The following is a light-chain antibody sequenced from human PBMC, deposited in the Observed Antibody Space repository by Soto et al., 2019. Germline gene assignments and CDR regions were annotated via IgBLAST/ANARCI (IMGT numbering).Light chain of an antibody. V-gene: IGKV3D-15*01. CDR3: QQYDKWPRT. CDR1: QSGSTN. CDR2: GAS. J-gene: IGKJ1*01. Sequence: MAQFSAPLFVSPGERAALSFRASQSGSTNLAWYQQKPGQPPRLLIYGASTRATAVPDRFTAGGSGTEFTLTISRLQSEDLAVYYCQQYDKWPRTFGQGTKVDIK.